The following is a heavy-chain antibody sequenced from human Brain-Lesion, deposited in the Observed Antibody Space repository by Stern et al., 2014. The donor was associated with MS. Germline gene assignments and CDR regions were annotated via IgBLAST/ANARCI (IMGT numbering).Heavy chain of an antibody. CDR1: GGSISSSSYY. J-gene: IGHJ4*02. D-gene: IGHD3-10*01. CDR3: AKLWLGELPESPFDY. CDR2: IYYRGST. V-gene: IGHV4-39*01. Sequence: QLQLQESGPGLVKPSETLSLTCTVSGGSISSSSYYWGWIRQPPGKGLEWIGSIYYRGSTYYNPSLKSRVTISLDTSKHPFSLRLSSVTAADTAVYFCAKLWLGELPESPFDYWGQGTLVTVSS.